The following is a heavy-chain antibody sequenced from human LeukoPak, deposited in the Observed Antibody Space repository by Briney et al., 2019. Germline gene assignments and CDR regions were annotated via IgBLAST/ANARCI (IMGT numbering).Heavy chain of an antibody. CDR2: LSGALNII. V-gene: IGHV3-11*04. J-gene: IGHJ4*02. D-gene: IGHD1-14*01. Sequence: GGSLRLSCAASGFNIRDHYMGWIRQAPGKGLEWVSYLSGALNIIYYADSVKGRFTISRDIANNSLSLQMTGLRADDTAIYFCVRPEHLGTLYYWGQGILVTVSS. CDR1: GFNIRDHY. CDR3: VRPEHLGTLYY.